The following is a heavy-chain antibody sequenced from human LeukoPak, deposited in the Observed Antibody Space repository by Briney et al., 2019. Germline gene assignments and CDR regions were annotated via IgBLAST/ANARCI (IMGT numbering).Heavy chain of an antibody. V-gene: IGHV4-34*01. Sequence: SETLSLTCAVYGGSFSGYYWSWIRQPPGKGLEGIGEINHSGSTNYNPSLKSRVTISVDTSKNQFSLKLSSVTAADTAVYYCARAGYCSGGSCYRRLHWFDPWGQGTLVTVSS. CDR1: GGSFSGYY. J-gene: IGHJ5*02. CDR2: INHSGST. CDR3: ARAGYCSGGSCYRRLHWFDP. D-gene: IGHD2-15*01.